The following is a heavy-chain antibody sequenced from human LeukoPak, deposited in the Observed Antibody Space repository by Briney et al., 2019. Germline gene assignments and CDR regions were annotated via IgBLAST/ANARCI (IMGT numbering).Heavy chain of an antibody. CDR1: GYNFTNYW. Sequence: PGESLKISCKGSGYNFTNYWISWVRQMPGKGLEWMGTIDPSDSYNNYSPSFQGHVTISADKSISTAYLQWRSLKASDTAMYYCARAYSRSRFDYWGQGTLVTVSS. CDR3: ARAYSRSRFDY. CDR2: IDPSDSYN. V-gene: IGHV5-10-1*01. D-gene: IGHD6-6*01. J-gene: IGHJ4*02.